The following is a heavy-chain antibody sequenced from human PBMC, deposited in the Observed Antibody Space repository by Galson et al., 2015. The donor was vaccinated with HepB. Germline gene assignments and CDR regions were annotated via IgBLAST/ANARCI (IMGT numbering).Heavy chain of an antibody. Sequence: SLRLSCAASGFTFSSYAMHWVRQAPGKGLEWVAVISYDGSNKYYADSVKGRFTISRDNSKNTLYLQMNSLRAEDTAVYYCARALYDFWSGYAVDYWGQGTLVTVSS. CDR3: ARALYDFWSGYAVDY. D-gene: IGHD3-3*01. CDR1: GFTFSSYA. CDR2: ISYDGSNK. V-gene: IGHV3-30-3*01. J-gene: IGHJ4*02.